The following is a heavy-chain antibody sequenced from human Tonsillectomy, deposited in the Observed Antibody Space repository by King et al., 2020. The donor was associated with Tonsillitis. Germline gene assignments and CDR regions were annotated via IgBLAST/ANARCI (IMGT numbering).Heavy chain of an antibody. J-gene: IGHJ6*03. CDR1: GGSISNGSY. CDR2: TYTSGSS. Sequence: VQLQESGPGLVKPSQTLSLTCTVSGGSISNGSYWSWIRQPAGKGLEWIGRTYTSGSSNYNPSLKSRVSMSVDTSKNQFSLKLSSVSAADTAVYYCATSRSRYYIDVWGKGTTVTVS. V-gene: IGHV4-61*02. CDR3: ATSRSRYYIDV.